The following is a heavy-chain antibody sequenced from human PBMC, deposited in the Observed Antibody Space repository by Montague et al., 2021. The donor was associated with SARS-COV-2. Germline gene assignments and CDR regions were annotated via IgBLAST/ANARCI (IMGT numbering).Heavy chain of an antibody. CDR3: ARIPESSSGGGPDRYFDL. CDR1: GFSVSTSGLC. D-gene: IGHD6-19*01. Sequence: PALVKPTQTLTLTCTFSGFSVSTSGLCVSWIRQPPGKALEWLALIDWDDDTYYSASLKTRLTISKDTSKNQVVLTMTNMDPVDTGTYYCARIPESSSGGGPDRYFDLWGRGTLVTVSS. CDR2: IDWDDDT. V-gene: IGHV2-70*01. J-gene: IGHJ2*01.